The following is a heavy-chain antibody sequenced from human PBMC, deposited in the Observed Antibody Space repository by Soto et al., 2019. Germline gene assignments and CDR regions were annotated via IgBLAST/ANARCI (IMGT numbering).Heavy chain of an antibody. J-gene: IGHJ4*02. CDR3: ASHSGSYFDGF. Sequence: QVQLQESGPGLVKPSETLSLTCTVSGESVSSSSDYWSWLRQPPGRGLEWIGYIYYSGSTNYNPSLKSRVTISVDASKNQFSLKLNSVTAADTAVYYCASHSGSYFDGFWGQETLVTVSS. CDR1: GESVSSSSDY. CDR2: IYYSGST. D-gene: IGHD1-26*01. V-gene: IGHV4-61*01.